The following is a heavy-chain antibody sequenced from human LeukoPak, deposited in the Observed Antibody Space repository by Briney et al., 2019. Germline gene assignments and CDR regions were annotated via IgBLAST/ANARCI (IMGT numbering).Heavy chain of an antibody. Sequence: SETLSLTCTVSGGSITNYYWSWIRQPPGEGLEWIGYVYASGATNSNPSLKSRVTISVDTPENQFSLKLSSVTAADTAVYYCARDLYSSGWGYFDYWGQGTLVTVSS. J-gene: IGHJ4*02. CDR1: GGSITNYY. V-gene: IGHV4-4*08. CDR2: VYASGAT. CDR3: ARDLYSSGWGYFDY. D-gene: IGHD6-19*01.